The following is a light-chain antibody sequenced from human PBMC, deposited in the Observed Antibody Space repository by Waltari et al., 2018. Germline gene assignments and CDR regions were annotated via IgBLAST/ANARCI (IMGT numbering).Light chain of an antibody. CDR3: CSYAGGSRVI. Sequence: QSALTQPASLSGSPGQSITISCAVTKNDIGTYNFVPWFQQFPGQPPKLIVSEATKRPSGFSYRFSGSKSGNTASLTISGLQAEDEADYYCCSYAGGSRVIFGGGTKLTVL. CDR1: KNDIGTYNF. CDR2: EAT. V-gene: IGLV2-23*01. J-gene: IGLJ2*01.